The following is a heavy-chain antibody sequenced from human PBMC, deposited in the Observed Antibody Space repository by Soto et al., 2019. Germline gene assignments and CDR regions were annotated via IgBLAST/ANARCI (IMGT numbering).Heavy chain of an antibody. Sequence: SETLSLTCTVSGGSISSYYWSWIRQPPGKGLEWIGYIYYSGSTNYNPSLKSRVTISVDTSKNQFSLKLSSVTAADTDVYYCARDRHAGFTHYSAPWGQGTLVTVSS. CDR2: IYYSGST. J-gene: IGHJ5*02. D-gene: IGHD2-15*01. V-gene: IGHV4-59*01. CDR1: GGSISSYY. CDR3: ARDRHAGFTHYSAP.